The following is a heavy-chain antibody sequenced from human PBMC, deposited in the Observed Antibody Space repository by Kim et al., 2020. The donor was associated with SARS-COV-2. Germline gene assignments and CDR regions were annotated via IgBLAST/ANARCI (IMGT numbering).Heavy chain of an antibody. J-gene: IGHJ6*02. V-gene: IGHV3-30*18. CDR1: GFTFSSYG. CDR3: AKDITTVTMKYGMDV. CDR2: ISYDGSNK. D-gene: IGHD4-17*01. Sequence: GGSLRLSCAASGFTFSSYGMHWVRQAPGKGLEWVAVISYDGSNKYYADSVKGRFTISRDNSKNTLYLQMNSLRAEDTAVYYCAKDITTVTMKYGMDVWGQGTTVTVSS.